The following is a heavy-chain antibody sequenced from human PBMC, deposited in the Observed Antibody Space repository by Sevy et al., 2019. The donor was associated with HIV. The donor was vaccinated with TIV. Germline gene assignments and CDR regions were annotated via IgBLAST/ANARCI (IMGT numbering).Heavy chain of an antibody. CDR3: ARESSSGQEGLDV. D-gene: IGHD3-22*01. J-gene: IGHJ6*02. Sequence: GGSLRLSCAASGFTVSSNYMSWVRQAPGKGLEWVSVIYSGGSTYYADSVKGRFTISRDNSKNTLYLQMNSLRAEDTAVYYCARESSSGQEGLDVWGQGTTVTVSS. CDR2: IYSGGST. V-gene: IGHV3-53*01. CDR1: GFTVSSNY.